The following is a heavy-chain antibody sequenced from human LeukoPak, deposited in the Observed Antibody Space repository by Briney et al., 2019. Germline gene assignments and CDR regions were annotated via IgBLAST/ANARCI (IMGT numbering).Heavy chain of an antibody. CDR2: ISGSGGST. Sequence: GGSLRLSCAASGFTFSTYAMNWVRQAPGKGLEWVSAISGSGGSTYYADSVKGRFTIFRDNSKNTLCLQMNSLRAEDTAVYYCAKVPSYDYGDYFDYWGQGTLVTVSS. J-gene: IGHJ4*02. D-gene: IGHD4-17*01. V-gene: IGHV3-23*01. CDR1: GFTFSTYA. CDR3: AKVPSYDYGDYFDY.